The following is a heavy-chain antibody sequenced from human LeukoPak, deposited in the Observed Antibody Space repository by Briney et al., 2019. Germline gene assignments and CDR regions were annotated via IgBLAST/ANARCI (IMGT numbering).Heavy chain of an antibody. CDR2: IYYSGST. V-gene: IGHV4-59*01. CDR3: ARRGVTMVRGVTANWFDP. Sequence: PSETLSLTCTVSGGSISGYYWSWIRQPPGKGLEWIGYIYYSGSTNYNPSLKSRVTISVDTSKNQFSLKLSSVTAADTAVYYCARRGVTMVRGVTANWFDPWGQGTLVTVSS. D-gene: IGHD3-10*01. J-gene: IGHJ5*02. CDR1: GGSISGYY.